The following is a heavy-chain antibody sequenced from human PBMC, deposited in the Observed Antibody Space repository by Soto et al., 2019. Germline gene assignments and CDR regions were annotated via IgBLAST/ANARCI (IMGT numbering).Heavy chain of an antibody. J-gene: IGHJ4*02. Sequence: QMQLVQSGPEVKKPGTSVKVSCKASGFTFTSSAMQWVRQARGQRLEWIGWIVVGSGHTNYAQKFQERVTITRDMSTSTAYMELSSLISEDTAVYYCAADSRYCSGGNCEDYWAQGTLVTVSS. CDR1: GFTFTSSA. CDR2: IVVGSGHT. V-gene: IGHV1-58*02. CDR3: AADSRYCSGGNCEDY. D-gene: IGHD2-15*01.